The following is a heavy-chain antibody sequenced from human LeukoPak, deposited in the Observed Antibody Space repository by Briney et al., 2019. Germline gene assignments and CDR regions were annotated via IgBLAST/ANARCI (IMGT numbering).Heavy chain of an antibody. CDR3: ARQYCSGGSCYSRWFDH. D-gene: IGHD2-15*01. J-gene: IGHJ5*02. V-gene: IGHV3-30*04. CDR2: ISYDGSNK. CDR1: GFTFSSYA. Sequence: GGSLRLSCAASGFTFSSYAMHWVRQAPGKGLEWVAVISYDGSNKYYADSVKGRFTISRDNSKNTLYLQMNSLRAEDTAVYYCARQYCSGGSCYSRWFDHWGQGTLVTVSS.